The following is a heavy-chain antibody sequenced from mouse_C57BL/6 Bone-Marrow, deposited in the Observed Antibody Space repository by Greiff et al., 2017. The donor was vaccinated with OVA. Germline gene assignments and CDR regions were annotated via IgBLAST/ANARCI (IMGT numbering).Heavy chain of an antibody. D-gene: IGHD2-4*01. CDR1: GISITTGNYR. V-gene: IGHV3-5*01. CDR2: IYYSGTI. CDR3: AREGLRRDFDY. Sequence: VQLQQSGPGLVKPSQTVFLTCTVTGISITTGNYRWSWIRQFPGNKLEWIGYIYYSGTITYNPSLTSRTTITRDTPKNQFFLEMNSLTAEDTATYYCAREGLRRDFDYWGQGTTLTVSA. J-gene: IGHJ2*01.